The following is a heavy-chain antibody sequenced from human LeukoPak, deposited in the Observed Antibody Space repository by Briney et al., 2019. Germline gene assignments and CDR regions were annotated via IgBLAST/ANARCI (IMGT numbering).Heavy chain of an antibody. CDR3: ARGLLNYCDSSGYYRHYYYYYGMDV. CDR2: IYDSGST. V-gene: IGHV4-39*01. Sequence: SETLSLTCTVSGGSIRSSYYYWGWIRQPPGTGLEWIGSIYDSGSTYYNPSLKSRVTISVDTSKNQFSLKLNSVTAADTAVYYCARGLLNYCDSSGYYRHYYYYYGMDVWGQGTTVTVSS. CDR1: GGSIRSSYYY. D-gene: IGHD3-22*01. J-gene: IGHJ6*02.